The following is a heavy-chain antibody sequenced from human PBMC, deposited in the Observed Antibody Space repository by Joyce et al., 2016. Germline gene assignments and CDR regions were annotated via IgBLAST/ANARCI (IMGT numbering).Heavy chain of an antibody. Sequence: EVQLVESGGGLVQPGGSLRFSCAAPGFTFSKYWMSWVRQAPGKGLWWVTNIKEDGSEKDSVDSVKGRFTISRDNANNFLYLQMNSLRAEDTAMFYCARSSDWYAFDVWGQGTMVTVSS. J-gene: IGHJ3*01. CDR3: ARSSDWYAFDV. CDR1: GFTFSKYW. V-gene: IGHV3-7*01. CDR2: IKEDGSEK. D-gene: IGHD2-21*01.